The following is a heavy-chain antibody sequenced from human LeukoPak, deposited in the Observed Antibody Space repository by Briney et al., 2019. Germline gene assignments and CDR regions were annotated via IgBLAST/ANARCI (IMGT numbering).Heavy chain of an antibody. CDR2: IYYSGST. J-gene: IGHJ4*02. CDR1: GDSISSGDYY. V-gene: IGHV4-30-4*01. D-gene: IGHD4-23*01. CDR3: ARDRNSDEAFDY. Sequence: SQTLSLTCTVSGDSISSGDYYWSWIRQPPGKGLEWIGYIYYSGSTYYNPSLKSRVTISVDTSKNQFSLKLSSVTAADTAVYYCARDRNSDEAFDYWGQGTLVTVSS.